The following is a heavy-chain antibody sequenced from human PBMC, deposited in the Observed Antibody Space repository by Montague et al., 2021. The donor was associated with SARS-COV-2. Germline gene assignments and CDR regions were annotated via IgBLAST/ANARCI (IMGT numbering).Heavy chain of an antibody. CDR2: IYYTAGA. CDR1: GDSITTYY. J-gene: IGHJ5*02. Sequence: SETLSLTCTVSGDSITTYYWSWIRQPPGKGLEWIGYIYYTAGAKYNPSLRSRATISLDTSKNQFSLNLSSVTAADTAVYFCARYLVRGGFDPWGQGTLVTVSS. D-gene: IGHD3-10*01. CDR3: ARYLVRGGFDP. V-gene: IGHV4-59*01.